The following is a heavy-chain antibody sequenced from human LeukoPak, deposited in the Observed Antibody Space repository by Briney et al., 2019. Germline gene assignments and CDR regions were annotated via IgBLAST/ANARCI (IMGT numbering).Heavy chain of an antibody. D-gene: IGHD1-26*01. CDR3: ARTNSGSYYGYYYYYYMDV. Sequence: SETLSLTCTVSGGSISGSYWSWIRQPPGKGLEWIGYIYSSGSTNYNPSLKSRVTISVDTSKNQFSLKLSSVTAADTAVYYCARTNSGSYYGYYYYYYMDVWGKGTTVTVSS. CDR1: GGSISGSY. V-gene: IGHV4-59*13. CDR2: IYSSGST. J-gene: IGHJ6*03.